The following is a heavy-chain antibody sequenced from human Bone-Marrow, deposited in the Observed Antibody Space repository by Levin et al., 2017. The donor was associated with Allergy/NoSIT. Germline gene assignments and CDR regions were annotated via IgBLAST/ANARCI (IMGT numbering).Heavy chain of an antibody. Sequence: SETLSLTCTVSGGSISSSSYYWGWIRQPPGKGLEWIGSIYYSGSTYYNPSLKSRVTISVDTSKNQFSLKLSSVTAADTAVYYCARQGVKGRDGYKYFDYWGQGTLVTVSS. V-gene: IGHV4-39*01. CDR2: IYYSGST. CDR1: GGSISSSSYY. D-gene: IGHD5-24*01. CDR3: ARQGVKGRDGYKYFDY. J-gene: IGHJ4*02.